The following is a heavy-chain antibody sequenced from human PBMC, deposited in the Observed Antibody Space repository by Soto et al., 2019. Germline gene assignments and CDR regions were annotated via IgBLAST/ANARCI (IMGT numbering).Heavy chain of an antibody. Sequence: QVQLVQSGAEVKKPGASVKVSCKASGYTFTSYGISWVRQAPGQGLEWMGWISAYNGKTNYVQKLQGRVTMTTDTSTSTAYLELRSLRSDDTAVYYCARDYPISSSWYLCDYWGQGTLVTVSS. V-gene: IGHV1-18*01. CDR3: ARDYPISSSWYLCDY. J-gene: IGHJ4*02. D-gene: IGHD6-13*01. CDR2: ISAYNGKT. CDR1: GYTFTSYG.